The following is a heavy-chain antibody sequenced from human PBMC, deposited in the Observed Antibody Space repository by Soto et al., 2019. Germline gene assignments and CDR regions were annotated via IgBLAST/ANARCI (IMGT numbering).Heavy chain of an antibody. J-gene: IGHJ4*02. V-gene: IGHV4-59*01. Sequence: SETLSLTCTVSGGSMRNYFWTWIRQPPGKGLEWIGYIHYSGTTSFFPSYNPSLRSRVTISEDTSKNQFSLKLLSVTTADTPVSFCAAGEASSRNIAPSYLAFWGQVTLVAASS. D-gene: IGHD6-13*01. CDR1: GGSMRNYF. CDR2: IHYSGTT. CDR3: AAGEASSRNIAPSYLAF.